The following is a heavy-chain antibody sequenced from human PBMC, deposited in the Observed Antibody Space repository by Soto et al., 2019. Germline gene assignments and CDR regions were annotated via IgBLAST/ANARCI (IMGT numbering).Heavy chain of an antibody. CDR3: ARGSRLYLSWFDP. J-gene: IGHJ5*02. CDR2: ISYDGSNK. V-gene: IGHV3-30-3*01. Sequence: GGSLRLSCAASGFTFSSYAMHWVRQAPGKGLEWVAVISYDGSNKYYADSVKGRFTISRDNSKNTLYLQMNSLRAEDTAVYYCARGSRLYLSWFDPWGQGTLVTVSS. D-gene: IGHD2-15*01. CDR1: GFTFSSYA.